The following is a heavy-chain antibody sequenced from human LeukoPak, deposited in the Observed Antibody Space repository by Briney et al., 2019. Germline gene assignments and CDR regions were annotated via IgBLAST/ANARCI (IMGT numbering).Heavy chain of an antibody. J-gene: IGHJ4*02. CDR2: ISWNSGSI. D-gene: IGHD3-22*01. V-gene: IGHV3-9*01. Sequence: GRSLRLSCAASGFTFDDYAMHWVRHAPGKGLEWVSGISWNSGSIVYADSVKGRFTISRDNAKNSLYLQMNSLRAEDTALYYCAKDALHSTTYYYDSSGYPDYWGQGTLVTVSS. CDR1: GFTFDDYA. CDR3: AKDALHSTTYYYDSSGYPDY.